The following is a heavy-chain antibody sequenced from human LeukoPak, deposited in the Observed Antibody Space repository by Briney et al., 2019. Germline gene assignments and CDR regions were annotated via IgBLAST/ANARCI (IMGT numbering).Heavy chain of an antibody. Sequence: PGGSLRLSCAASGFTFSNYGMSWVRQAPGKGLEWVSTVSGSGLRTYYADSVKGRFTISRDNSKNTVYLQMNSLRAEDTAVYYCARVTLRGDRKGMDYWGQGTLVTVSS. V-gene: IGHV3-23*01. CDR1: GFTFSNYG. CDR3: ARVTLRGDRKGMDY. J-gene: IGHJ4*02. D-gene: IGHD2-21*02. CDR2: VSGSGLRT.